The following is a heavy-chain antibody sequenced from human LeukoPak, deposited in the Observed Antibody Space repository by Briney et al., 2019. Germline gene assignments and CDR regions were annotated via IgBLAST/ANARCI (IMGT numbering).Heavy chain of an antibody. CDR2: IKQDGSEK. CDR1: GFTFSSYW. CDR3: ASIPTPESDFWSYYYMDV. Sequence: PGGSLRLSCAASGFTFSSYWMSWVRQAPGKGLEWVANIKQDGSEKYYVDSVKGRFTISRDNAKNSLYLQMNSLRAEDTAVYYCASIPTPESDFWSYYYMDVWGKGTTVTVSS. V-gene: IGHV3-7*01. D-gene: IGHD3-3*01. J-gene: IGHJ6*03.